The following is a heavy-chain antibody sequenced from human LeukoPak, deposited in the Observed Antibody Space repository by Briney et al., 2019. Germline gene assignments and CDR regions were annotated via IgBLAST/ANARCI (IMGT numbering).Heavy chain of an antibody. V-gene: IGHV3-30-3*01. CDR3: ARDLGPGPISGYRRGRFYHAMDV. CDR1: GFTFSIYA. Sequence: GGSLRLSCAASGFTFSIYAMHWVRQAPGKGLEWVALISYDETYIYYADSVKGRFTTSRDNSKSTLYLQMNSLRAEDTAVYYCARDLGPGPISGYRRGRFYHAMDVWGQGTTVTVSS. CDR2: ISYDETYI. J-gene: IGHJ6*02. D-gene: IGHD3-22*01.